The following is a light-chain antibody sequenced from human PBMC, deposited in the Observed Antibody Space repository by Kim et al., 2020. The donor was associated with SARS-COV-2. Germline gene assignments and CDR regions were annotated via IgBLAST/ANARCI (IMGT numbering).Light chain of an antibody. Sequence: QSITISWTGTSSDIGGHSYVSWYQQYPGKAPKLMIYEVNKRPSGVPDRFSGSKSGNTASLTVSGLQAEDEADYYCSSDTGSNNLRVFGGGTKLTVL. CDR2: EVN. J-gene: IGLJ3*02. CDR3: SSDTGSNNLRV. CDR1: SSDIGGHSY. V-gene: IGLV2-8*01.